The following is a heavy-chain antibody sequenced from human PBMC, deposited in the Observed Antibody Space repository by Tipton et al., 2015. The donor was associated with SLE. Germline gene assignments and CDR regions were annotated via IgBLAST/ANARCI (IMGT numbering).Heavy chain of an antibody. CDR1: GFTFSSYA. D-gene: IGHD6-13*01. Sequence: RSLRLSCAASGFTFSSYAMHWVRQAPGKGLEWVAVISYDGSNKYYADSVKGRFTISRDNSKNTLYLQMNSLRAEDTAVYYCAKEVRVYSSSPAMDVWGQGTTVTVSS. CDR2: ISYDGSNK. CDR3: AKEVRVYSSSPAMDV. V-gene: IGHV3-30-3*01. J-gene: IGHJ6*02.